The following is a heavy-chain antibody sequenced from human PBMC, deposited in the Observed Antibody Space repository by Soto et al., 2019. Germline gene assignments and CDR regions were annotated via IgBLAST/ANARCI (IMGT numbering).Heavy chain of an antibody. CDR2: IYYDGSNK. Sequence: GGSLRLSCAASGFTFSSYAMHWVRQAPGRGLEWVAVIYYDGSNKYYVDSVKGRFTISRDHSKNTLYLQMNSLRAEDTAVYYCARPYCSGGLCYYYFDYWGQGTLVTVSS. V-gene: IGHV3-33*01. D-gene: IGHD2-8*02. CDR1: GFTFSSYA. J-gene: IGHJ4*02. CDR3: ARPYCSGGLCYYYFDY.